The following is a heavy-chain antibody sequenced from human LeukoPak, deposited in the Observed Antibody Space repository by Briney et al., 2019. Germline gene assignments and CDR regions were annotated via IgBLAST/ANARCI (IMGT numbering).Heavy chain of an antibody. Sequence: GGSLRLSCAASGGTFSSYSMNWVRQAPAKGLELVSSISSSCSYIYYSDSVKGRFTTSRVNAKNSLYLQMNSLRAEATAFYYFGINGGGDSGYENFDYWGQGTLVTVSS. V-gene: IGHV3-21*04. CDR1: GGTFSSYS. CDR3: GINGGGDSGYENFDY. CDR2: ISSSCSYI. D-gene: IGHD5-12*01. J-gene: IGHJ4*02.